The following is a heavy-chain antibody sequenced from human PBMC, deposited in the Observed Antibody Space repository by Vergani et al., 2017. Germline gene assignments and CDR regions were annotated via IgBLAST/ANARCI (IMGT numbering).Heavy chain of an antibody. CDR2: IYPGDSDT. D-gene: IGHD3-9*01. J-gene: IGHJ4*02. CDR1: GYSFTSYW. CDR3: ARRYYDILTGYYRFDY. V-gene: IGHV5-51*01. Sequence: EVQLVQSGAEVKKPGESLKISCKGSGYSFTSYWIGWVRQMPGKGLEWMGIIYPGDSDTRYSPSFQGPVTISADKSISTAYLQWSSLKASDTAMYYCARRYYDILTGYYRFDYWGQGTLVTVSS.